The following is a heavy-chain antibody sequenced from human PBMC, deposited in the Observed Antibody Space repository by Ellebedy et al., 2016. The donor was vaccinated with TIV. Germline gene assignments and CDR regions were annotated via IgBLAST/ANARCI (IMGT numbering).Heavy chain of an antibody. J-gene: IGHJ4*02. CDR1: AYTFTSFG. V-gene: IGHV1-18*01. Sequence: ASVKVSXXASAYTFTSFGISWVRQAPGQGLEWMGWITTYNGHANYAQKFQGRVTLTTDTSTSTAYMELRGLRSDDTAVYSCARDRNYYGSGTYYVSDHWGQGTLVTVSS. CDR2: ITTYNGHA. CDR3: ARDRNYYGSGTYYVSDH. D-gene: IGHD3-10*01.